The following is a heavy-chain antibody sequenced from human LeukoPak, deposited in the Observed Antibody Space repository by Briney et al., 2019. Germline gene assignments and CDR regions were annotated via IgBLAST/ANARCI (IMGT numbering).Heavy chain of an antibody. CDR1: GFTFDDYA. J-gene: IGHJ4*02. Sequence: PGGSLRLSCAASGFTFDDYAMHWVRQAPGKGLEWVSGISWNSGSIGYADSVKGRFTISRDNAKNSLYLQMNSLRAEDTAVYYCARGRDIVVVPADLDYWGQGTLVTVSS. CDR2: ISWNSGSI. D-gene: IGHD2-2*01. CDR3: ARGRDIVVVPADLDY. V-gene: IGHV3-9*01.